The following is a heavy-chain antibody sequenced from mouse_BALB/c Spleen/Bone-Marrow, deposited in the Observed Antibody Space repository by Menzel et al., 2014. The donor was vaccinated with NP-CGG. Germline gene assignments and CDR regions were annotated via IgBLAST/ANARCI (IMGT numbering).Heavy chain of an antibody. CDR2: IRNKANGYTT. CDR1: GFTFTDYY. V-gene: IGHV7-3*02. Sequence: EVKLMESGGGLVQPGGSLRLSCATSGFTFTDYYMSWVRQPPGKALEWLGFIRNKANGYTTDYSASVEGRFTISRDNSQSILYLQMNTLRAEDSATYYCARDMCDGLRWYFDVWGAGTTVTVSS. CDR3: ARDMCDGLRWYFDV. D-gene: IGHD2-3*01. J-gene: IGHJ1*01.